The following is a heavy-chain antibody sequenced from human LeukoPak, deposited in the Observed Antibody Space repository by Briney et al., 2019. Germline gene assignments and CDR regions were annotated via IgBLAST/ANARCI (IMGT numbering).Heavy chain of an antibody. CDR3: ARDGDCGGDCYHQEYFQH. CDR1: GYTFTSYY. V-gene: IGHV1-46*01. D-gene: IGHD2-21*02. CDR2: INPSGGST. Sequence: ASVKVSCKASGYTFTSYYMRWVRQAPGQGLEWMGIINPSGGSTSYAQKFQGRVTMTRDMSTSTVYMELSSLRSEDTAVYYCARDGDCGGDCYHQEYFQHWGQGTLVTVSS. J-gene: IGHJ1*01.